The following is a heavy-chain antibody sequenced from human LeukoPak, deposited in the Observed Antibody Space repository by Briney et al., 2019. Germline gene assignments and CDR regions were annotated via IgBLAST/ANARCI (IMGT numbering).Heavy chain of an antibody. CDR3: ARGGGGLFVGVPHDS. D-gene: IGHD3-16*01. CDR1: GYTFTSYY. V-gene: IGHV1-46*01. J-gene: IGHJ4*02. CDR2: INPSGGST. Sequence: ASVKVSCRASGYTFTSYYMHWVRQAPGQGLEWMGIINPSGGSTSYAQKFQGRVTMTRDTSTSTVYMELSSLRSEDTAVYYCARGGGGLFVGVPHDSWGQGTLVTVSS.